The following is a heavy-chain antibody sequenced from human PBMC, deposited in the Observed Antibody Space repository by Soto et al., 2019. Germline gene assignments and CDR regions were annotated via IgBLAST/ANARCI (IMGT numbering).Heavy chain of an antibody. CDR2: ISYDGSNK. CDR1: GFTFSSYG. V-gene: IGHV3-30*18. CDR3: AKDAGYSSGWYVNYYYYGMDV. J-gene: IGHJ6*02. Sequence: HPGGSLRLSCAASGFTFSSYGMHWVRQAPGKGLEWVAVISYDGSNKYYADSVKGRFTISRDNSKNTLYLQMNSLRAEDTAVYYCAKDAGYSSGWYVNYYYYGMDVWGQGTTVTVSS. D-gene: IGHD6-19*01.